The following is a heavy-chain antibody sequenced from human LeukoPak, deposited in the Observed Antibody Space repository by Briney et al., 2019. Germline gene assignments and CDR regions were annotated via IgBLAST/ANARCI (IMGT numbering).Heavy chain of an antibody. J-gene: IGHJ3*02. Sequence: GASVKVSCKASGYTFTSYGISWVRPAPGQGLEWMGWISAYNGNTNYAQKLQGRVTMTTDTSTSTAYMELRSLRSDDTAVYYCARDMTHYYDSSADAFDIWGQGTMVTVSS. CDR1: GYTFTSYG. D-gene: IGHD3-22*01. CDR2: ISAYNGNT. CDR3: ARDMTHYYDSSADAFDI. V-gene: IGHV1-18*01.